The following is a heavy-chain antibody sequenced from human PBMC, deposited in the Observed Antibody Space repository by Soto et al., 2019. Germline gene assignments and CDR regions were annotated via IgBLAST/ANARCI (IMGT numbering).Heavy chain of an antibody. V-gene: IGHV3-30*18. D-gene: IGHD2-15*01. J-gene: IGHJ4*02. Sequence: QVQLVESGGGVVQPGRSLRLSCAASGFTFSSYGMHWVRQAPGKGLEWVAVISYDGSNKYYADSVKGRFTISRDNSKNTLYLQMNSLRAEDTAVYYCAKDRTVAVVAAEFDYWGQGTLVTVSS. CDR2: ISYDGSNK. CDR1: GFTFSSYG. CDR3: AKDRTVAVVAAEFDY.